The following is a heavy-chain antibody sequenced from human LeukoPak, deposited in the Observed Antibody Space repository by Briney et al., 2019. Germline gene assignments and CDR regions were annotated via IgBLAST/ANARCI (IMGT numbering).Heavy chain of an antibody. CDR2: IWYDGSNK. CDR3: AKDSEFLDAFDI. V-gene: IGHV3-33*06. Sequence: GRSLRLSCAASGFTFSSYGMHWVRQAPGKGLEWVAVIWYDGSNKYYADSVKGRFTISRDNSKNTLYLQMNSLRAEDTAVYYCAKDSEFLDAFDIWGQGTMVTVSS. D-gene: IGHD3-10*01. CDR1: GFTFSSYG. J-gene: IGHJ3*02.